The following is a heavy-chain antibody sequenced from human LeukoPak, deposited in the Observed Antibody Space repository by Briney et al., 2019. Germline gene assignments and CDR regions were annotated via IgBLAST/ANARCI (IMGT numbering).Heavy chain of an antibody. V-gene: IGHV4-38-2*02. J-gene: IGHJ5*02. CDR2: IYHSGST. D-gene: IGHD3-3*01. CDR1: GYSISSGYY. Sequence: PSETLSLTCTVSGYSISSGYYWGWIRQPPGKGLEWIGSIYHSGSTYYNPSLKSRVTISVDTSKNQFSLKLSSVTAADTAVYYCARHDFLPRNWFDPWGQGTLVTVSS. CDR3: ARHDFLPRNWFDP.